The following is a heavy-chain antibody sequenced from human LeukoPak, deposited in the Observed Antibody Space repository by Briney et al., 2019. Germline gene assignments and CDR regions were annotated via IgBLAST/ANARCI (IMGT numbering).Heavy chain of an antibody. CDR3: ARDRPVSGANWFDP. D-gene: IGHD2-8*02. Sequence: PSETLSLTCTVSAGSISSSSYYWGWIRQPPGKGLEWIGSIYYSGSTYYNPSLKSRVTIPLDTSKNQFSLRLSSVTAADTAVYYCARDRPVSGANWFDPWGQGDLVTVSS. J-gene: IGHJ5*02. V-gene: IGHV4-39*07. CDR2: IYYSGST. CDR1: AGSISSSSYY.